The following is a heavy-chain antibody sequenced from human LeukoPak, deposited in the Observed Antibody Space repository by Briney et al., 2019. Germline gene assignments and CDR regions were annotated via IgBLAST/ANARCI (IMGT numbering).Heavy chain of an antibody. J-gene: IGHJ4*02. CDR2: ISGSGGST. CDR3: AKDSYSGSSYDY. V-gene: IGHV3-23*01. Sequence: GGSLRLSCAASGFTFSSYAMSWVRQAPGKGPEWVSAISGSGGSTYYADSVKGRFTISRDNSKNTLYLQMNSLRAEDTAVYYCAKDSYSGSSYDYWGQGTLVTVSS. D-gene: IGHD1-26*01. CDR1: GFTFSSYA.